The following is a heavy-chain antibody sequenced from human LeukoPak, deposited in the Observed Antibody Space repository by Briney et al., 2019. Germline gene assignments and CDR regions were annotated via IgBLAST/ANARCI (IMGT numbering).Heavy chain of an antibody. CDR2: INHSGST. Sequence: SETLSLTCTVSGGSISIGGYYWSWIRQPPGKGLEWIGEINHSGSTNYNPSLKSRVTISVDTSKNQFSLKLSSVTAADTAVYYCARGPVDYYDSSGYVYLDYWGQGTLVTVSS. CDR3: ARGPVDYYDSSGYVYLDY. CDR1: GGSISIGGYY. D-gene: IGHD3-22*01. V-gene: IGHV4-34*01. J-gene: IGHJ4*02.